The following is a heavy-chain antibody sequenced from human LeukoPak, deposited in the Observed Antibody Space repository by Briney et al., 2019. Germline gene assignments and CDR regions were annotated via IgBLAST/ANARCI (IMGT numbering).Heavy chain of an antibody. CDR2: VSSSGAAT. J-gene: IGHJ4*02. CDR1: GFTFSTYA. Sequence: GGSLRLSCAASGFTFSTYAMTWARQAPGKGLEWGSGVSSSGAATYYADSVKGRFTIAKDNSRSTLFLHMNSLRADDTAVYYCAKPFTQTTYAIGWYTCDSWGQGTLVTVSS. CDR3: AKPFTQTTYAIGWYTCDS. V-gene: IGHV3-23*01. D-gene: IGHD6-19*01.